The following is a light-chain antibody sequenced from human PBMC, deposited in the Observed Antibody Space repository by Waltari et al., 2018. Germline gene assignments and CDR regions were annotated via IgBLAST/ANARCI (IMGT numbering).Light chain of an antibody. J-gene: IGLJ2*01. CDR1: SSDVGGYPS. Sequence: QSALTQPASLSGSPGPSLTISCTGTSSDVGGYPSVSWYQQHPGGAPRLMIYGVTNRPSGVSIRFSGSKSGNTASLTISGLQPEDEAYYYCSSYTTSDTLIFAGGTKLTVL. CDR3: SSYTTSDTLI. V-gene: IGLV2-14*03. CDR2: GVT.